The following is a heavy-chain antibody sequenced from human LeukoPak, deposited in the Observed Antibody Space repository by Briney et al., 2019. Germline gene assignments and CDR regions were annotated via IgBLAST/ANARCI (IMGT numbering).Heavy chain of an antibody. CDR1: GFSFTSYA. J-gene: IGHJ4*02. Sequence: GGSLRLSCAASGFSFTSYAMSWVRRAPGKGLEWVSGINGGGDKTYYRDSVKGRITISRDNSKNTLYLQMNSLRAEDTAIYYCAKSRGSTLFDSWGQGTLVTVSS. CDR3: AKSRGSTLFDS. V-gene: IGHV3-23*01. CDR2: INGGGDKT. D-gene: IGHD1-26*01.